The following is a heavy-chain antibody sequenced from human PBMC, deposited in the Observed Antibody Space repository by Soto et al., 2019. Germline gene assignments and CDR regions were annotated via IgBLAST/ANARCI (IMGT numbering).Heavy chain of an antibody. CDR3: ARASDGMVYAIIHYYGMDV. Sequence: ASVKVSCKASGYTFTSYYMHWVRQAPGQGLEWMGIINPSGGSTSYAQKFQGRVTMTRDTSTSTVYMELSSLRSEDTAVYYCARASDGMVYAIIHYYGMDVWGQGTTVTVSS. V-gene: IGHV1-46*01. CDR1: GYTFTSYY. CDR2: INPSGGST. D-gene: IGHD2-8*01. J-gene: IGHJ6*02.